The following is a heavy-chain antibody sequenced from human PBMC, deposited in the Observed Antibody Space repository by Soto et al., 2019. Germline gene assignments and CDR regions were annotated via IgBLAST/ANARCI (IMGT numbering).Heavy chain of an antibody. Sequence: EVQVLESGGGLVQPGGSLRLSCAGSGFTFINYAMNWVRQAPGKGLEWVSSIRGGGDAAFFPDSVRGRFTISRDNSKNTVTRQMNSLGVDDTAVYYCARKILGSTTRPNYWYFDLWGRGTLVTVSS. CDR3: ARKILGSTTRPNYWYFDL. V-gene: IGHV3-23*01. CDR2: IRGGGDAA. D-gene: IGHD7-27*01. CDR1: GFTFINYA. J-gene: IGHJ2*01.